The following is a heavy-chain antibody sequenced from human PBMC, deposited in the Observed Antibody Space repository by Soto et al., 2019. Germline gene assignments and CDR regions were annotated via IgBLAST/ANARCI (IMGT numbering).Heavy chain of an antibody. J-gene: IGHJ4*02. Sequence: QVQLVESGGGVVQPGRSLRLSCAASGFTFSSYAMHWVRQAPGKGLEWVAVISYDGSNKYYADSVKGRFTISRDNSKNTLYPQMNSLRAEDTAVYYCARAQLVRTPGVDYWGQGTLVTVSS. CDR1: GFTFSSYA. CDR2: ISYDGSNK. D-gene: IGHD6-13*01. CDR3: ARAQLVRTPGVDY. V-gene: IGHV3-30-3*01.